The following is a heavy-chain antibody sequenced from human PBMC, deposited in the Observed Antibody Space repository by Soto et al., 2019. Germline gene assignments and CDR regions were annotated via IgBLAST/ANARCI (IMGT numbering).Heavy chain of an antibody. V-gene: IGHV3-74*01. CDR3: ASNYAYAEGYYFYCIDV. D-gene: IGHD3-16*01. CDR2: VNSDGDTT. CDR1: GFTFRNYW. Sequence: EVQLVESGGGLVQPGGSLRLSCAASGFTFRNYWMHWVRQAPGKGLVWVSRVNSDGDTTYYADSVKGRFTISRDNAKNMLHLQMNSLGAEDTAVYYCASNYAYAEGYYFYCIDVWGLGTTVTVSS. J-gene: IGHJ6*02.